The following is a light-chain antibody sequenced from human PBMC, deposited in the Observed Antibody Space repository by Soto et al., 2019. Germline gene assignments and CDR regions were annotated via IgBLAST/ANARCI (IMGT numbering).Light chain of an antibody. CDR1: SSDVGGYNY. CDR3: SSYTSSSHVL. Sequence: QSALTQPASGSGSPGQSITISCTGTSSDVGGYNYVSWYQQHPGKAPKLMIYDVSNRPSGVSNRFSGSKSGNTASLTISGLQAEDEADYYCSSYTSSSHVLFGGGTKLTVL. CDR2: DVS. J-gene: IGLJ2*01. V-gene: IGLV2-14*01.